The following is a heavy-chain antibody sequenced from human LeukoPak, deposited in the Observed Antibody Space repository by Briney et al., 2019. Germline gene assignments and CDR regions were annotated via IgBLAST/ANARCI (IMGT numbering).Heavy chain of an antibody. CDR3: ARDQLAYSGYDTLFDY. J-gene: IGHJ4*02. CDR2: ISDSGGST. CDR1: GFAFNNYA. Sequence: GGSLRLSCAASGFAFNNYAMSWVRQAPGKGLEWVSGISDSGGSTHYADSVKGRFTISRDNSKNTLYLQLNSLRPDDTAVYYCARDQLAYSGYDTLFDYWGQGTLVTVSS. V-gene: IGHV3-23*01. D-gene: IGHD5-12*01.